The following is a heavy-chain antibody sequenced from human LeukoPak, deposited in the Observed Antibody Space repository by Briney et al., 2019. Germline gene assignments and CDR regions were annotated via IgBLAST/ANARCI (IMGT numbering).Heavy chain of an antibody. CDR3: ARSGLGSGICFDP. V-gene: IGHV1-8*01. J-gene: IGHJ5*02. D-gene: IGHD3-10*01. Sequence: ASVKVSCKASGYTFTSYDINWVRQATGQGLEWMGWMNPNSGDTGYVQKFQGRVTMTRDTSISTAYMELSSLRSEDTAVYYCARSGLGSGICFDPWGQGTLVTVSS. CDR2: MNPNSGDT. CDR1: GYTFTSYD.